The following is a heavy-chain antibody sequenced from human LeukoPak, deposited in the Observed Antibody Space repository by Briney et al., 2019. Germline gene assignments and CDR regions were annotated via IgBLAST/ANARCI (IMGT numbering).Heavy chain of an antibody. J-gene: IGHJ4*02. V-gene: IGHV1-18*01. Sequence: ASVKVSCKASGYTFTSYGISWVRQAPGQGLEWMGWISAYNGNTNYAQKLQGRVTITPDESTSTAYMELSSLRSEDTAVYYCARGRVGIFWVVNTVGYWGQGTLVTVSS. CDR2: ISAYNGNT. D-gene: IGHD3-3*01. CDR3: ARGRVGIFWVVNTVGY. CDR1: GYTFTSYG.